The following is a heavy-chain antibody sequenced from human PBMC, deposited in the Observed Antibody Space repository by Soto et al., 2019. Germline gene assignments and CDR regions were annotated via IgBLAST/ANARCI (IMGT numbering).Heavy chain of an antibody. CDR2: IYYSGST. Sequence: QVQLQESGPGLVKPSETLSLTCTVSGGSISSYYWSWIRQPPGKGLEWIGYIYYSGSTNYNPSLKIRVTISVDTSKNQFSLKLSSVTAADTAVYYCARQGVTTVTTSAFDIWGQGTMVTVSS. CDR1: GGSISSYY. J-gene: IGHJ3*02. D-gene: IGHD4-17*01. CDR3: ARQGVTTVTTSAFDI. V-gene: IGHV4-59*08.